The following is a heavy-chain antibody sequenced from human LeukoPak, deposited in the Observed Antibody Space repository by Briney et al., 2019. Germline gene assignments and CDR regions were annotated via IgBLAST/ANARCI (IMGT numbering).Heavy chain of an antibody. V-gene: IGHV3-23*01. Sequence: GGSLRLSCAVSGFTLRKYAMTWVRLATGKGLEWVSAITGNTANTYYADSVKRRFTISRDNSKNTVYLQMNSLRVEDTAVYYCAKRYVSSNYYQCLGEWGQGTLVTVSS. CDR3: AKRYVSSNYYQCLGE. D-gene: IGHD3-22*01. CDR2: ITGNTANT. J-gene: IGHJ4*02. CDR1: GFTLRKYA.